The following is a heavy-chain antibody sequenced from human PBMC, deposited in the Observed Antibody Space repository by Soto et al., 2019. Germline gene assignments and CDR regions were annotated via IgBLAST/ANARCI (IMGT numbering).Heavy chain of an antibody. CDR1: GGSISSYY. CDR2: FYFSGGT. D-gene: IGHD6-13*01. J-gene: IGHJ4*02. CDR3: ARESRSWYGSIWDY. V-gene: IGHV4-59*08. Sequence: QVQLQESGPGLVKPSETLSLTCTVSGGSISSYYWSWIRQPPGKGLEWIGYFYFSGGTNYNPSLKSRVTIAVGTSKNQFSLKLSCVTAADTSVYYCARESRSWYGSIWDYWGQGTLVTFSS.